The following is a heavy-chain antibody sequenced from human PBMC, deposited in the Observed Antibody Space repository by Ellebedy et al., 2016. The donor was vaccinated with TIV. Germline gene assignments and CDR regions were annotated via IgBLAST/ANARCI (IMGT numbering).Heavy chain of an antibody. D-gene: IGHD6-19*01. CDR3: AGFRGEAVAGNWFDP. CDR1: GFTFDTYA. Sequence: GESLKISCADSGFTFDTYAMSWVRQAPGKGLEWVSHISRSGVTTYYADSVRGRFSISSDNSKNTLYLQINSLPADDTAVYYCAGFRGEAVAGNWFDPWGQGTLVTVSS. CDR2: ISRSGVTT. V-gene: IGHV3-23*01. J-gene: IGHJ5*02.